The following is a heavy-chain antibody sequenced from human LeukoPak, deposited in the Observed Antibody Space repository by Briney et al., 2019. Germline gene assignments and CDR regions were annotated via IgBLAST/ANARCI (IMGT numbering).Heavy chain of an antibody. D-gene: IGHD5/OR15-5a*01. CDR2: INPTSGGT. J-gene: IGHJ4*02. V-gene: IGHV1-2*02. CDR3: ARLVGLSTTASY. Sequence: GASVKVSCKPSGYTFTVYYLHWVRQAPGQGLEWMGWINPTSGGTNYAQKFQDRVTMTRDRSINTAYMELSRLRSDDTAVYYCARLVGLSTTASYWGQGTLVIVSS. CDR1: GYTFTVYY.